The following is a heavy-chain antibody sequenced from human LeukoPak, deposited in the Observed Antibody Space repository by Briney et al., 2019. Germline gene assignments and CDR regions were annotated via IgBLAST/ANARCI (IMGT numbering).Heavy chain of an antibody. J-gene: IGHJ4*02. Sequence: GGSLRLSCAASGFTFTTYWMSWVRQAPGKGLEWVANINQDGSEKYFVDSVKGRFTISRDNAKNSLYLQMNSLRAEDTAVYYCASSVKDYYDSSGPAGYWGQGTLVTVSS. CDR2: INQDGSEK. D-gene: IGHD3-22*01. V-gene: IGHV3-7*01. CDR3: ASSVKDYYDSSGPAGY. CDR1: GFTFTTYW.